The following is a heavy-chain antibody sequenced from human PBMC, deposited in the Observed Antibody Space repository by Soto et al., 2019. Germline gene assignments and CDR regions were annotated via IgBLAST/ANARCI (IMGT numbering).Heavy chain of an antibody. J-gene: IGHJ5*02. D-gene: IGHD3-22*01. V-gene: IGHV4-34*01. CDR3: STRAYDTNGYYRFDP. CDR2: INHSGRV. Sequence: SETLSLTCAVYGGSFSGHSWTWIRQSPGKGLEWIGDINHSGRVNYSPSLKSRVTISLDTSKNQFSLTLSAVTAADTAMYYCSTRAYDTNGYYRFDPWVHGTLVPVSS. CDR1: GGSFSGHS.